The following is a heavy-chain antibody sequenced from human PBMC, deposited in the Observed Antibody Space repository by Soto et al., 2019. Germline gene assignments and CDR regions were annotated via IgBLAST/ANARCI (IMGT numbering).Heavy chain of an antibody. D-gene: IGHD3-10*01. CDR1: GFPFGSYS. CDR3: ARDGITTVRGVTIFDY. J-gene: IGHJ4*02. V-gene: IGHV3-48*02. CDR2: ISSSSSTI. Sequence: PGGSLRLSCAGSGFPFGSYSMNWVRQAQGKGLEWVSYISSSSSTIYYADSVKGRFTISRDNAKNSLYLQMNSLRDEDTAVYYCARDGITTVRGVTIFDYWGQGTLVTVSS.